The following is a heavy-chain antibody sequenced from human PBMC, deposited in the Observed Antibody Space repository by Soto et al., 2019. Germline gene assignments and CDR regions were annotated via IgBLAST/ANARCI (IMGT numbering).Heavy chain of an antibody. D-gene: IGHD6-19*01. CDR1: GGSINSYY. Sequence: QVQLQESGPGLVKPSETLSLTCTVSGGSINSYYWHWIRQTPGKGLEWIGWIHYSGSTIYSPSLKSRVTITVDPSKNQFTLKLPSGTAADTAVYYCARPHDSGWSNYYMGVWGTGIKVTVSS. CDR3: ARPHDSGWSNYYMGV. V-gene: IGHV4-59*08. J-gene: IGHJ6*03. CDR2: IHYSGST.